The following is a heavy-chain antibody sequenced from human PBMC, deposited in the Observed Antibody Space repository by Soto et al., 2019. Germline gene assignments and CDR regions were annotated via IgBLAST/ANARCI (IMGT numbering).Heavy chain of an antibody. J-gene: IGHJ5*02. V-gene: IGHV4-30-4*01. CDR3: ARRSHSYGYPYNWFDP. CDR1: GGSISSGGYY. CDR2: IYYSGST. D-gene: IGHD5-18*01. Sequence: SETLSLTCTVSGGSISSGGYYWSWIRQPPGKGLEWIGYIYYSGSTYYNPSLKSRVTISVDTSKNQFSLKLSSVTAADTAVYYCARRSHSYGYPYNWFDPWGQGTLVTVSS.